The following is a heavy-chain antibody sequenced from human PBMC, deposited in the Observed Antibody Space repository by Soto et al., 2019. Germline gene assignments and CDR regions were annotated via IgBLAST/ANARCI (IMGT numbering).Heavy chain of an antibody. CDR3: ARRGLGYCSGGSCYE. Sequence: EVQLVESGGGLVQPGGSLRLSCAASGFTVSSNYMSWVRQAPGKGLEWVSAIYSGGSTYYADSVKGRFTISRDNSKSTLYLQMNSLRAEDTAVYYCARRGLGYCSGGSCYEWGQGTLVTVSS. J-gene: IGHJ4*02. D-gene: IGHD2-15*01. CDR1: GFTVSSNY. CDR2: IYSGGST. V-gene: IGHV3-66*04.